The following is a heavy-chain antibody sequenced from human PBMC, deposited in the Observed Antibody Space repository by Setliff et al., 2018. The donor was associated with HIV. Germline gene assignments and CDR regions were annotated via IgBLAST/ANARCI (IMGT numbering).Heavy chain of an antibody. J-gene: IGHJ4*02. CDR3: ASGVPREYYDSSGSSMLDY. CDR2: IWYDGTYK. Sequence: GGSLRLSCAASGFTFSNYGMHWVRQAPGKGLEWVAFIWYDGTYKFYADSVKGRFTIPRDNVENSVFLQMDSLRAEDTAVYYCASGVPREYYDSSGSSMLDYWGQGTLVTVSS. CDR1: GFTFSNYG. V-gene: IGHV3-33*03. D-gene: IGHD3-22*01.